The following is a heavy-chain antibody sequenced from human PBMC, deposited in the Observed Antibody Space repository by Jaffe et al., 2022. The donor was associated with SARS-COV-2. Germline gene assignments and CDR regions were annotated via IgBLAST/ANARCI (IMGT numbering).Heavy chain of an antibody. D-gene: IGHD3-10*01. Sequence: QVQLQQWGAGLLKPSETLSLTCAVYGGSFSGYYWSWIRQPPGKGLEWIGEINHSGSTNYNPSLKSRVTISVDTSKNQFSLKLSSVTAADTAVYYCARVRGWGVGYYYYMDVWGKGTTVTVSS. CDR1: GGSFSGYY. CDR3: ARVRGWGVGYYYYMDV. J-gene: IGHJ6*03. CDR2: INHSGST. V-gene: IGHV4-34*01.